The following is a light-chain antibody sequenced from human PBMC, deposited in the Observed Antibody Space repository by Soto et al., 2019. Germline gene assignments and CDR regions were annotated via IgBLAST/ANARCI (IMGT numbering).Light chain of an antibody. Sequence: EVVLTQSPGTLSLSPGDRATLSCRASQSVSNNYFAWYQQKPGQAPRRLIFGSSDRATGIPDRFSGSGSGTDFTLTISRLEPEDFAVYYCQQYGSSPPYTFGQGTKLEIK. CDR2: GSS. CDR3: QQYGSSPPYT. J-gene: IGKJ2*01. V-gene: IGKV3-20*01. CDR1: QSVSNNY.